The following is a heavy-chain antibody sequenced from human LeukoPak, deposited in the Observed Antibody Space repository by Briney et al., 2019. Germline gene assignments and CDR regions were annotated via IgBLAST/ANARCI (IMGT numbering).Heavy chain of an antibody. D-gene: IGHD5-18*01. CDR3: ARGSYWYDA. CDR1: GYTFTDYY. Sequence: ASVKVSCKASGYTFTDYYIQWVRQAPGQGPEWMGWINPQSGGTIYAQKFQGRVTMTRETSISTAYMELSRLKSDDTAVFYCARGSYWYDAWGQGTLVTVSP. V-gene: IGHV1-2*02. CDR2: INPQSGGT. J-gene: IGHJ5*02.